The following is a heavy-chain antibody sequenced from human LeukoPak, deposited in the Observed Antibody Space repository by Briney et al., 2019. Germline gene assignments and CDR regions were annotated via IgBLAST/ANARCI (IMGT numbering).Heavy chain of an antibody. J-gene: IGHJ4*02. V-gene: IGHV3-7*01. CDR2: MDPSGSQK. D-gene: IGHD1-1*01. CDR3: AIWTSGNY. CDR1: GFTFNRSW. Sequence: GGSLRLSCAASGFTFNRSWMNWVRQAPGKGLEWVANMDPSGSQKRYVDSVKGRFAISKDNPGTSLYLEMYSLRAENTAIYYCAIWTSGNYWGEGTPVTVSS.